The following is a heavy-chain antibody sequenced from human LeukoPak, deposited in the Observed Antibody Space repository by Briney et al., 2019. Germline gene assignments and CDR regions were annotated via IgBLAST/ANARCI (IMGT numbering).Heavy chain of an antibody. CDR1: GGSFSGYY. J-gene: IGHJ4*02. CDR3: ARDISSGWLITIDY. Sequence: SETLSLTCAVYGGSFSGYYWSWIRQPPGKGLEWIGEINHSGSTNYNPSLKSRVTISVDTSKNQFSLKLSSVTAADTAVYYCARDISSGWLITIDYWGQGTLVTVSS. V-gene: IGHV4-34*01. D-gene: IGHD6-19*01. CDR2: INHSGST.